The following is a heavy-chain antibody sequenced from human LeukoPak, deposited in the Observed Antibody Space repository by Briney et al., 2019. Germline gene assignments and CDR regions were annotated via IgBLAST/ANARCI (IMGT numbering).Heavy chain of an antibody. CDR1: GFTFSSYA. Sequence: SGGSLRLSCTASGFTFSSYAMNWVRQAPGKGLEWVSIISLSGGSTYYADSVKGRFTISRDNSKDTLYLQMNSLKTEDTAVYYCTTESLVGAIRYWGQGTLVTVSS. CDR2: ISLSGGST. CDR3: TTESLVGAIRY. V-gene: IGHV3-23*01. J-gene: IGHJ4*02. D-gene: IGHD1-26*01.